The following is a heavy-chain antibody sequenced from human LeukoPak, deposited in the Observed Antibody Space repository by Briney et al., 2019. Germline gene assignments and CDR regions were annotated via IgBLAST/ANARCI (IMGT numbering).Heavy chain of an antibody. CDR3: ARLIPPVDCSSTSCYGSDH. D-gene: IGHD2-2*01. Sequence: GGSLRLSCAASGFTFSSYAMTWVRQAPGKGLEWVSAITSSGGSTYYADSVKGRFTISRDNSKTPLYLQMNSLRAEDTAVYYCARLIPPVDCSSTSCYGSDHWGQGTLVTVSS. CDR1: GFTFSSYA. J-gene: IGHJ4*02. V-gene: IGHV3-23*01. CDR2: ITSSGGST.